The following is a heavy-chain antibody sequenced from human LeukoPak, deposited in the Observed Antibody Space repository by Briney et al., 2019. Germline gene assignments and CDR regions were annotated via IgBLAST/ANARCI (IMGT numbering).Heavy chain of an antibody. CDR1: GDTFSRYG. CDR3: AREWSYESSGYFYYY. Sequence: GASVTVSFTASGDTFSRYGISWVRQAPGQGLEWMGGIIPLFGTANYAQKFQGRVTITADESTSTAYLELSSLRSEDTAVYYCAREWSYESSGYFYYYWGQGTLVTVSS. CDR2: IIPLFGTA. J-gene: IGHJ4*02. V-gene: IGHV1-69*13. D-gene: IGHD3-22*01.